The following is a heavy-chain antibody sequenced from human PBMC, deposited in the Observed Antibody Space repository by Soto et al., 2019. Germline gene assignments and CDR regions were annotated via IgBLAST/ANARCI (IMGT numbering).Heavy chain of an antibody. D-gene: IGHD2-8*01. CDR2: ISYDGGNK. J-gene: IGHJ6*02. CDR3: AKDRGVYAILYYYYGMDV. Sequence: GGSLRLSCAASGFTFSSYGMHWVRQAPGKGLEWVAVISYDGGNKYYADSVKGRFTISRDNSKNTLYLQMNSLRAEDTAVYYCAKDRGVYAILYYYYGMDVWGQGTTVTVSS. CDR1: GFTFSSYG. V-gene: IGHV3-30*18.